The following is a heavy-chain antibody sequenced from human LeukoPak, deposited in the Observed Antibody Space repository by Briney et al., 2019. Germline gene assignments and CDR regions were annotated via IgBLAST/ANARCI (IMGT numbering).Heavy chain of an antibody. Sequence: ASVSVSYKSSGYTFSVYYMHWVRQAPGQGVEWVGWINHKGDGTNYAQKFQGRVTMTRDTSISTAYMELTRLRSDDTAVYYCARASSIAVAGYDYYYMDVWGKGTTVTVSS. V-gene: IGHV1-2*02. CDR1: GYTFSVYY. CDR3: ARASSIAVAGYDYYYMDV. J-gene: IGHJ6*03. D-gene: IGHD6-19*01. CDR2: INHKGDGT.